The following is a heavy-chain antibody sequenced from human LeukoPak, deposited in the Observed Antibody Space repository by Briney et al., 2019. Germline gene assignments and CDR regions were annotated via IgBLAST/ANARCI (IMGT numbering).Heavy chain of an antibody. CDR2: ISYDGRTM. CDR1: GFXFSDYY. CDR3: ASPRGEVGAYYFDY. V-gene: IGHV3-11*04. Sequence: GGSLRLSCAASGFXFSDYYMSWIRQAPGKGLEWLSYISYDGRTMYYVDSVKGRFTISRDNAKNSLYLQMNSLRDEDTAVYYCASPRGEVGAYYFDYWGQGTLVSVSS. D-gene: IGHD1-26*01. J-gene: IGHJ4*02.